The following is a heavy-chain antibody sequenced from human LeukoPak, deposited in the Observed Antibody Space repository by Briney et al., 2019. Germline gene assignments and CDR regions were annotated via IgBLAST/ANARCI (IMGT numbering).Heavy chain of an antibody. CDR1: GGSISSYY. CDR2: IYYSGST. D-gene: IGHD4-17*01. J-gene: IGHJ6*03. V-gene: IGHV4-59*01. CDR3: ARNYGDYVNGWYYYYMDV. Sequence: SETLSLTCTVSGGSISSYYWSWIRQPPGEGLEWIGYIYYSGSTNYNPSLKSRVTISVDTSKNQFSLKLSSVTAADTAVYYCARNYGDYVNGWYYYYMDVWGKGTTVTVSS.